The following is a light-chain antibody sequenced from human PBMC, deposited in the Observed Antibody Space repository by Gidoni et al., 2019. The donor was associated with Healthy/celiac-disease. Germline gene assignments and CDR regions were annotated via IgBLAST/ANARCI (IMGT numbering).Light chain of an antibody. J-gene: IGKJ4*01. CDR1: QCVLYSSNNKNY. Sequence: IVITHSPSSLPASLGERATIHRKSIQCVLYSSNNKNYLAWYQQKPGPPPKLLIYWASTRESGVPERFSGSGSGTDFTLAISSRQAEDVAVYYCQQYYSTPVTFGGGTKVEIK. CDR3: QQYYSTPVT. V-gene: IGKV4-1*01. CDR2: WAS.